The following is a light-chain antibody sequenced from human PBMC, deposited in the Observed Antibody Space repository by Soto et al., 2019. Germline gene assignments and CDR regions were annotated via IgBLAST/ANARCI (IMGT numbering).Light chain of an antibody. CDR3: QQHKSYPRT. J-gene: IGKJ1*01. CDR2: KVS. CDR1: QSIDSA. V-gene: IGKV1-5*03. Sequence: DIQMTQFPSTLSASVGDRVTITCRASQSIDSAFAWYQQQPGKATKFLIFKVSTLESGVPLRFSGSGSGTEFTLTISSLQPDDFGTYYCQQHKSYPRTFGQGTKVEIK.